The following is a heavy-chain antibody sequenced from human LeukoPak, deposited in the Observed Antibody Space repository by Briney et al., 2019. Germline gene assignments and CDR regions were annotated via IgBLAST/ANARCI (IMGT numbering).Heavy chain of an antibody. V-gene: IGHV3-66*04. D-gene: IGHD6-25*01. Sequence: GGSLRLFCAASGFTVSINYMRWVRQARGKGLEGVSVIYSDGNKYYADSVKGRFTISRDNSKNTVYLQMNSLRAEDTAVYYCATPSGGYWGQGTLVTVSS. CDR1: GFTVSINY. CDR3: ATPSGGY. CDR2: IYSDGNK. J-gene: IGHJ4*02.